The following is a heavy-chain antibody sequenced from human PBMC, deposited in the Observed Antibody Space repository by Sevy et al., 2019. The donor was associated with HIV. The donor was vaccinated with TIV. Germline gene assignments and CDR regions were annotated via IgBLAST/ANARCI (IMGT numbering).Heavy chain of an antibody. CDR2: ISDDGSNT. CDR3: GKDRGGYGHWGSDY. Sequence: GGSLRLSCAASGFTFSSYGMHWVRQAPGKGLEWVAVISDDGSNTYYADSVKGRFTISSDNSKNTLYLQMNSLRADDTALYYCGKDRGGYGHWGSDYWGQATLVTVSS. CDR1: GFTFSSYG. D-gene: IGHD3-16*01. V-gene: IGHV3-30*18. J-gene: IGHJ4*02.